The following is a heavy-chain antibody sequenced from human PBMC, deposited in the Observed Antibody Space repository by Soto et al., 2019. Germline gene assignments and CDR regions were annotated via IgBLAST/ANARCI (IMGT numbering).Heavy chain of an antibody. Sequence: PGGSLRLSCAASGFTFSSYAMHWVRQAPGKGLEWVAVISYDGSNKYYADSVKGRFTISRDNSKNTLYLQMNSLRAEDTAVYYCARGFAQVVVITPSYGMDVWGQGTTVTVSS. CDR2: ISYDGSNK. CDR1: GFTFSSYA. D-gene: IGHD3-22*01. CDR3: ARGFAQVVVITPSYGMDV. J-gene: IGHJ6*02. V-gene: IGHV3-30-3*01.